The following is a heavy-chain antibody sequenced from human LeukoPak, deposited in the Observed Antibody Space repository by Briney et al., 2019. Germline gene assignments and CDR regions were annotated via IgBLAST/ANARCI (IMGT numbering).Heavy chain of an antibody. V-gene: IGHV4-59*01. CDR2: IYYSGST. CDR1: GGSISSYY. D-gene: IGHD2-2*01. CDR3: ARAIVVVPAARWFDP. J-gene: IGHJ5*02. Sequence: PSETLSLTCTVSGGSISSYYWSWIRQPPGKGLEWIGYIYYSGSTNYNPSLKSRVTISVDTSKNQLSLELSSVTAADTAVYYCARAIVVVPAARWFDPWGQGTLVTVSS.